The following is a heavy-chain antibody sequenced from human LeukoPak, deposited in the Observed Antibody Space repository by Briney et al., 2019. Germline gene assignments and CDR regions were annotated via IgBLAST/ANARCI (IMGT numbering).Heavy chain of an antibody. D-gene: IGHD2-8*02. CDR1: GFTFSTFA. V-gene: IGHV3-23*01. CDR3: ATYRQVLLPFES. J-gene: IGHJ4*02. CDR2: IFPSGGEI. Sequence: PGESLRLSCAASGFTFSTFAMIWVRQPPGKGLEWVSSIFPSGGEIHYADSVRGRFTISRDNSKSTLSLQMNSLRAKDTAIYYCATYRQVLLPFESWGQGTLVTVSS.